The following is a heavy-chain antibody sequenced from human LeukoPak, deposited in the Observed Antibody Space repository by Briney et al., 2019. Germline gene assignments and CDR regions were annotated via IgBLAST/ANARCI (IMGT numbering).Heavy chain of an antibody. Sequence: GGSLRLSCAASGFTFSAYTMHWVRQAPGKGLEHFSTISNNGGSTYYANSVKGRFTISRDNAKNFLYLQLNSLRAEDTAFYFCARATARSMGGHNWFDSWGQGTLVTVSS. CDR2: ISNNGGST. V-gene: IGHV3-64*01. CDR3: ARATARSMGGHNWFDS. J-gene: IGHJ5*01. D-gene: IGHD1-26*01. CDR1: GFTFSAYT.